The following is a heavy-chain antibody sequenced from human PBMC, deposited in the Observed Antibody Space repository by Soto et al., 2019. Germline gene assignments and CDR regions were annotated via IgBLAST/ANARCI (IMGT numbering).Heavy chain of an antibody. CDR1: GYTFTSYG. CDR3: ARDRRYYDSSGHAFDI. Sequence: RASVKVSCKASGYTFTSYGISWVRQAPGQGLEWMGWISAYNGNTNYAQKLQGRVTMTTDTSTSTAYMELRSLRSDDTAVYYCARDRRYYDSSGHAFDIWGQGTMVTVSS. CDR2: ISAYNGNT. D-gene: IGHD3-22*01. J-gene: IGHJ3*02. V-gene: IGHV1-18*01.